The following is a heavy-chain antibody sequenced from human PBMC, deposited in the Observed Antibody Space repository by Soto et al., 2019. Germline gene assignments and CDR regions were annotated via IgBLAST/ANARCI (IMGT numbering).Heavy chain of an antibody. CDR3: ARDRGAYDTSGYAPFDH. CDR1: GFTFSTYG. V-gene: IGHV3-33*01. D-gene: IGHD3-22*01. Sequence: QVQLVESGGGVVQPGRSLRLSCAASGFTFSTYGIHWVRQAPGKGLEWVAVIWYDGNNKYYADSVKGRFTISRDNFKKTLYLQRNSRRAEDTAVYYCARDRGAYDTSGYAPFDHWGQGTLVTVSS. CDR2: IWYDGNNK. J-gene: IGHJ4*02.